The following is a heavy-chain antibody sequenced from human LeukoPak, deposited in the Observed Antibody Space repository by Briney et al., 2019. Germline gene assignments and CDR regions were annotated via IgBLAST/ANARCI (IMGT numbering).Heavy chain of an antibody. J-gene: IGHJ4*02. V-gene: IGHV4-59*08. CDR1: GGSISSYY. Sequence: SETLSLTCTVSGGSISSYYWSWIRQPPGKGLEWIGYIYYSGSTNYNPSLKSRVTISVDTSKNQFSLKLSSVTAADTAVYYCARHPLRRYFDYWGQGTLVTVSS. CDR2: IYYSGST. CDR3: ARHPLRRYFDY. D-gene: IGHD5/OR15-5a*01.